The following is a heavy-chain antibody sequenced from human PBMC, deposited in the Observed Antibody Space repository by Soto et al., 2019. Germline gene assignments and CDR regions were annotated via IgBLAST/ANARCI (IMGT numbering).Heavy chain of an antibody. CDR3: AKVAEEDSSGWPCGDY. CDR2: ISGSGVST. Sequence: PGGSLRLSCAACGFTFSSYAISWVRQAPWKGLEWVSAISGSGVSTYYADSVKGRFTISRDNSKNTLYLQMNSLRAEDTAVYYCAKVAEEDSSGWPCGDYWGQGRLVTVSS. J-gene: IGHJ4*02. V-gene: IGHV3-23*01. D-gene: IGHD6-19*01. CDR1: GFTFSSYA.